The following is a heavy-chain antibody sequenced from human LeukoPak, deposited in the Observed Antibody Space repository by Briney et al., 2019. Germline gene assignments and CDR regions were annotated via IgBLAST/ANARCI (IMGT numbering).Heavy chain of an antibody. D-gene: IGHD2-2*01. Sequence: PSETLSLTCTVSGGSISSGGYYWSWIRQPPGKGLEWIGYIYHSGSTYYNPSLKSRVTISVDRSKNQFSLKLSSVTAADTAVYYCARGDSGYYSSTSCYSFDYWGQGTLVTVSS. CDR2: IYHSGST. CDR1: GGSISSGGYY. CDR3: ARGDSGYYSSTSCYSFDY. J-gene: IGHJ4*02. V-gene: IGHV4-30-2*01.